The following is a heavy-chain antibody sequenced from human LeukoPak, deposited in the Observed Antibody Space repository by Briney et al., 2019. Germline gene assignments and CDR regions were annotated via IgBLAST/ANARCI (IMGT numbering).Heavy chain of an antibody. CDR1: GFRFSSYG. D-gene: IGHD4-17*01. V-gene: IGHV4-34*01. Sequence: GSLRLSCAASGFRFSSYGMSWVRKAPGKVLEWIGEINHSGSTNYNPSLKSRVTISVDTSKNQFSLKLSSVTAADTAVYYCARHGTVTPFDYWGQGTLVTVSS. CDR2: INHSGST. J-gene: IGHJ4*02. CDR3: ARHGTVTPFDY.